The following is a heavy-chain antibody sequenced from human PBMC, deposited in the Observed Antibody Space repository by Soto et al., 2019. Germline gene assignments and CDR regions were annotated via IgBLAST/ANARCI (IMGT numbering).Heavy chain of an antibody. CDR1: GYTFTSYD. CDR3: ARGINYYDSGDDACDI. CDR2: MNPNSGNT. V-gene: IGHV1-8*01. Sequence: QVQLVQSGAEVKKPGASVKVSCKASGYTFTSYDINWVRQATGQGLEWMGWMNPNSGNTGYAQKFQGRVTMTRNTSISTAYMELSSLRSEDTAAYFCARGINYYDSGDDACDIWGQGTMVTVSS. D-gene: IGHD3-10*01. J-gene: IGHJ3*02.